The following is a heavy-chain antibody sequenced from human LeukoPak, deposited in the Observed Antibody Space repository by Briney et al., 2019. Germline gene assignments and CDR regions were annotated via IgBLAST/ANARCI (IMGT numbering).Heavy chain of an antibody. J-gene: IGHJ3*02. V-gene: IGHV3-20*04. CDR3: ARDPTVLNYDFWSGHYDDAFDI. Sequence: GGSLRLSCAASGFTFDDYGMSWVRQAPGKGLEWVSGINWNGGSTGYADSVKGRFTISRDNAKNSLYLQMNSLRAEDTALYYCARDPTVLNYDFWSGHYDDAFDIWGQGTMVTVSS. D-gene: IGHD3-3*01. CDR1: GFTFDDYG. CDR2: INWNGGST.